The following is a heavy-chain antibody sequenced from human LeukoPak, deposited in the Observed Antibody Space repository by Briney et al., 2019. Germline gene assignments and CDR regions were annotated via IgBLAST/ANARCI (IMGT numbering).Heavy chain of an antibody. V-gene: IGHV3-23*01. CDR3: AEADKEAAFDI. J-gene: IGHJ3*02. D-gene: IGHD3-9*01. CDR1: GFTFSSYA. Sequence: GGSLRLSCAASGFTFSSYAMSWVRQAPGKGLEWVSAISGSGGSTYYADSVKGRFTMSRDNSKNTTYLQMNSLRAEDTAVYYCAEADKEAAFDIWGQGTMVTVSS. CDR2: ISGSGGST.